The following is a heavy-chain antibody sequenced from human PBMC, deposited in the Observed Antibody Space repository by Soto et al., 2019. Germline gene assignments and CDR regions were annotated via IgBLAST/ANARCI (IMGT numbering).Heavy chain of an antibody. CDR2: INAGNGNT. J-gene: IGHJ5*02. CDR3: ARGDYYDSSRYYYVVPGFDH. CDR1: GYTFTSYA. V-gene: IGHV1-3*01. D-gene: IGHD3-22*01. Sequence: ASVKVSCKASGYTFTSYAMHWVRQAPGQRLEWMGWINAGNGNTKYSQKFQGRVTITRDTSASTAYMELSSLRSEDTAVYYCARGDYYDSSRYYYVVPGFDHWGQGTLVTVSS.